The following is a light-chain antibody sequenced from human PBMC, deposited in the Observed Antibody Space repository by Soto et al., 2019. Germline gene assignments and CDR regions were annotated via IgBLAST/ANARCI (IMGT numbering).Light chain of an antibody. J-gene: IGKJ5*01. V-gene: IGKV4-1*01. CDR2: WAS. Sequence: IVMTQSPDSLAVSLGERATINCKSSRSLLYSFNNKDYSAWYQQKPGQPPKLFIYWASTRESGVPDRFSGSGSGTDFTLTISSLQVEDVALYYCQQYYSSPVTFGQGTRLEIK. CDR1: RSLLYSFNNKDY. CDR3: QQYYSSPVT.